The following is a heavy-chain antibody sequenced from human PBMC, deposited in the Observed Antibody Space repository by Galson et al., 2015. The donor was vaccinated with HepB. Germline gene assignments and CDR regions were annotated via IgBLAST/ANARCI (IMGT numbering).Heavy chain of an antibody. V-gene: IGHV4-34*01. D-gene: IGHD3-3*02. CDR2: ISDSGST. CDR1: GGSFSGHY. J-gene: IGHJ2*01. Sequence: TLSLTCAVYGGSFSGHYWSWIRQPPGKGLEWIGEISDSGSTNYKSSLKSRVIISADPSKNQFSLHMTSVTAADTAVFYCARTISSGGGYFDLWSRGTPVTVFS. CDR3: ARTISSGGGYFDL.